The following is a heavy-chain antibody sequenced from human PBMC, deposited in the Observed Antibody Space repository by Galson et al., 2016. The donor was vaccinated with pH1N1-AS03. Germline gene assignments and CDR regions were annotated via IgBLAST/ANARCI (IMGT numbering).Heavy chain of an antibody. D-gene: IGHD2-2*01. CDR2: INPNNGVT. J-gene: IGHJ6*02. CDR1: GYIFTGFY. CDR3: ARDPRGPCSSSTCATAYYFGMDV. Sequence: VKVSCKASGYIFTGFYVHWVRQAPGQGLEWMGWINPNNGVTNYAQKFQAWVTMTRETSSNTAHMELSGLKSDDTAVYYCARDPRGPCSSSTCATAYYFGMDVWGQGTTVIVS. V-gene: IGHV1-2*04.